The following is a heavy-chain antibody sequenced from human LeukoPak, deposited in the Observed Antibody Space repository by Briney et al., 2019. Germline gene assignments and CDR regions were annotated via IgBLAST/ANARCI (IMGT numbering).Heavy chain of an antibody. D-gene: IGHD2-8*01. V-gene: IGHV3-21*01. J-gene: IGHJ4*02. CDR3: ARDVGHRTSFGCQLYYFDC. Sequence: PGGSLRLSCAASGFTFSTYRMNWVRQAPGKGLEWVSSISSSSSDIYYADSMKGRFTISRDNAKNSLYLQTNSLRAEDTAVYYCARDVGHRTSFGCQLYYFDCWGKGALVTVSS. CDR2: ISSSSSDI. CDR1: GFTFSTYR.